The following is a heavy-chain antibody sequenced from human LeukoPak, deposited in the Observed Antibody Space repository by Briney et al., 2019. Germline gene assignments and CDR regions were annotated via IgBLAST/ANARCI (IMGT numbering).Heavy chain of an antibody. J-gene: IGHJ6*02. CDR2: ISSSSSTI. CDR1: GGSFSGYY. D-gene: IGHD6-19*01. Sequence: LSLTCAVYGGSFSGYYWSWIRQPPGKGLEWVSYISSSSSTIYYADSVKGRFTISRDNAKNSLYLQMNSLRSEDTAVYYCAREGIAVAKDYYYYGMDVWGQGTTVTVSS. V-gene: IGHV3-11*01. CDR3: AREGIAVAKDYYYYGMDV.